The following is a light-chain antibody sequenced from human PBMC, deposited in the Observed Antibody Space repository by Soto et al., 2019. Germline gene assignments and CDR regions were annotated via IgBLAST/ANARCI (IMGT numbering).Light chain of an antibody. CDR1: SSDVGLYDY. J-gene: IGLJ1*01. V-gene: IGLV2-14*01. CDR3: SSYTSDSPYV. CDR2: AVS. Sequence: ALTQPASVSGSPGQSITISCTGTSSDVGLYDYVSWYQQHPGKAPQLMIYAVSNRPSGVSNRFSASKSGNTASLFISGLQAEDEADYYCSSYTSDSPYVFGSGTKVTVL.